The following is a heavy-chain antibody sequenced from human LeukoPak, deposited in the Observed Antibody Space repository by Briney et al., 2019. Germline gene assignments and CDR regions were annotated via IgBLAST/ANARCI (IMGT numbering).Heavy chain of an antibody. D-gene: IGHD1-26*01. CDR2: IKQDGSEK. V-gene: IGHV3-7*01. Sequence: GGSLRLSCAASGFTFSSYWMSWVRQAPGKGLEWVANIKQDGSEKYYVDSVEGRFTISRDNAKNSLYLQMNSLRAEDTAVYYCARDRGGSFTDYWGQGTLVTVSS. J-gene: IGHJ4*02. CDR1: GFTFSSYW. CDR3: ARDRGGSFTDY.